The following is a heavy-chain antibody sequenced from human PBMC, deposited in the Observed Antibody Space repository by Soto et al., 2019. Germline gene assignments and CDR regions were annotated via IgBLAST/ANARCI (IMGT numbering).Heavy chain of an antibody. J-gene: IGHJ2*01. Sequence: QVQLVESGGGVVQPGRSLRLSCAASGFTFSSYGMHWVRQAPGKGLEWVAVISYDGSNKYYADSVKGRFTISRDNSKNTLYLQMNSLRAEDTAVYYCATTTVTAPYWYFDLWGRGTLVTVSS. D-gene: IGHD4-17*01. CDR2: ISYDGSNK. CDR3: ATTTVTAPYWYFDL. CDR1: GFTFSSYG. V-gene: IGHV3-30*03.